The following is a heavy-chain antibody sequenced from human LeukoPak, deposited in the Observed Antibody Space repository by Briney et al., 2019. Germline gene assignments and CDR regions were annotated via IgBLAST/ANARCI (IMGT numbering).Heavy chain of an antibody. CDR1: GFTVSSNY. CDR3: AKDVGQLVLEGYFDY. V-gene: IGHV3-53*05. J-gene: IGHJ4*02. Sequence: GGSLRLSCAASGFTVSSNYMSWVRQAPGKGLEWVSVIYSGGSTYYADSVKGRFTISRDNAKNSLYLQMNSLRAEDTALYYCAKDVGQLVLEGYFDYWGQGTLVTVSS. D-gene: IGHD6-13*01. CDR2: IYSGGST.